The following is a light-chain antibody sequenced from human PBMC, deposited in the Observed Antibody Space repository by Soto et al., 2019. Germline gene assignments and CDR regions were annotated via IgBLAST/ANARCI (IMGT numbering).Light chain of an antibody. CDR2: LGS. CDR3: MQGVQTPPIT. V-gene: IGKV2-28*01. J-gene: IGKJ5*01. CDR1: ESLLHSNGYNY. Sequence: DIVMTQSPLSLPVTPGEPASISCRSCESLLHSNGYNYLDWYLQKPGQSPQLLIYLGSNRASGVPDRFSGSGSGTDFTLKISRVEAEDVGVYYCMQGVQTPPITFGQGTRLEIK.